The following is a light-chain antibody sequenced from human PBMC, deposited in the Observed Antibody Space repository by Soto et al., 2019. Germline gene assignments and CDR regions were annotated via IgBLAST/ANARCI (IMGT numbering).Light chain of an antibody. Sequence: EVVLTQSPATLSLSPGARATLSCRASQTISNYLAWYQQKLGQAPRLLIYDASNRATGIPARFSGSGSGTDFTLTISSLEPEDFAVYYCQQRSDWPSFGQGTKLEIK. CDR3: QQRSDWPS. V-gene: IGKV3-11*01. CDR2: DAS. J-gene: IGKJ2*01. CDR1: QTISNY.